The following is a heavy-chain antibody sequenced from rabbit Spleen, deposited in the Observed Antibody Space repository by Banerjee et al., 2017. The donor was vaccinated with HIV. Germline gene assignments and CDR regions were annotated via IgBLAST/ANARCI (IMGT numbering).Heavy chain of an antibody. Sequence: QSLEESGGDLVKPGASLTLTCKASGLDFTSTYYMCWVSQAPGKGLELIACINAVTGKAVYASWAKGRFTFSKTSSTTVTLQMTSLTAADTATYFCARAGYAGFGYANFRDYYGMDLWGQGTLVTVS. CDR1: GLDFTSTYY. J-gene: IGHJ6*01. D-gene: IGHD6-1*01. V-gene: IGHV1S40*01. CDR2: INAVTGKA. CDR3: ARAGYAGFGYANFRDYYGMDL.